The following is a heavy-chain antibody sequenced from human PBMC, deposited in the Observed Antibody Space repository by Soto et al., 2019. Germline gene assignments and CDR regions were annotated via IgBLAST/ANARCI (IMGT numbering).Heavy chain of an antibody. CDR3: ARHYAVVLYHFDY. CDR1: GYSISSSNW. J-gene: IGHJ4*02. V-gene: IGHV4-28*01. D-gene: IGHD2-15*01. Sequence: SDTLSLTCAVSGYSISSSNWWGWIRQPPGKGLEWIGSIYYSGSTYYNPSLKSRVTTSVDTSKNQFSLKLSSVTAADTAVYYCARHYAVVLYHFDYWGLGTLVTVSS. CDR2: IYYSGST.